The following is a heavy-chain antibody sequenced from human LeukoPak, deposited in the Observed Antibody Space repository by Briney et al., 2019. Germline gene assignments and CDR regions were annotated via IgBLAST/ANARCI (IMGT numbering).Heavy chain of an antibody. CDR1: GFTFSNYA. V-gene: IGHV3-23*01. J-gene: IGHJ4*02. D-gene: IGHD3/OR15-3a*01. Sequence: GGSLRLSCVASGFTFSNYAMSWVRQAPGRGLEWLSVISGDRTSAYHADSLKGRFTISRDNSKNTLYLQMNSLRAEDTATYYCAKDHTLWAGAYYFDYWGQGALVTVSS. CDR2: ISGDRTSA. CDR3: AKDHTLWAGAYYFDY.